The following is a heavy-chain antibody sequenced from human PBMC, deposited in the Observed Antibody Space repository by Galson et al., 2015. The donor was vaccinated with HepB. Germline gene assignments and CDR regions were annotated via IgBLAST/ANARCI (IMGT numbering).Heavy chain of an antibody. J-gene: IGHJ6*02. Sequence: SVKVSCKASGYTFTSYGISWVRQAPGQGLEWMGWISAYNGNTNYAQKLQGRVTMTTDTSTSTAYMELRSLRSDDTAVYYCARHRIAAAGDYYYYYGMDVWGQGTTVTVSS. CDR3: ARHRIAAAGDYYYYYGMDV. CDR1: GYTFTSYG. V-gene: IGHV1-18*04. CDR2: ISAYNGNT. D-gene: IGHD6-13*01.